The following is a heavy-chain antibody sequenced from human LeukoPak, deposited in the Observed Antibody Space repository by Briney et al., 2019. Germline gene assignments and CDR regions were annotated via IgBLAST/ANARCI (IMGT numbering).Heavy chain of an antibody. Sequence: AASVKGSCKASGYSFTSYYMHWVRQAPGQGLEWMGIINPSGGSTSYAQKFQGRVTMTRNTSISTAYMELSSLRSDDTAVYYCARGPGPATAEGADYWGQGTLVTVSS. CDR3: ARGPGPATAEGADY. D-gene: IGHD2-2*01. J-gene: IGHJ4*02. CDR2: INPSGGST. V-gene: IGHV1-46*01. CDR1: GYSFTSYY.